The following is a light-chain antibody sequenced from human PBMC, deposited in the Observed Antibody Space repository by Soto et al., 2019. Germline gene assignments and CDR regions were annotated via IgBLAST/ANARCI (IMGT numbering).Light chain of an antibody. J-gene: IGKJ1*01. Sequence: EIVLTQSPGTLSLSPGERATLSCRASQSVKSDYLAWYQQKPGQAPRLLIYDASSRATGIPDRFSGGGSGTDFTLTISRLEPEDSAVYFCQQYGSLPETFGQGTKVDIK. CDR2: DAS. CDR3: QQYGSLPET. V-gene: IGKV3-20*01. CDR1: QSVKSDY.